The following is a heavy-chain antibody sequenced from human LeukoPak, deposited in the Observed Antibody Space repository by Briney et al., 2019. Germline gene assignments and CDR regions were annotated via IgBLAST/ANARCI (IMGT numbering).Heavy chain of an antibody. CDR2: ISGSGGST. Sequence: GGSLRLSCAASGFTFSSYAMSWVRQAPGKGLEWVSAISGSGGSTYYADSVKGRFTISRDNSKNTLYLQMNSLRAEDTAVYYCAKDRRDGYNPPYFGYWGQGTLVTVSS. D-gene: IGHD5-24*01. CDR1: GFTFSSYA. V-gene: IGHV3-23*01. J-gene: IGHJ4*02. CDR3: AKDRRDGYNPPYFGY.